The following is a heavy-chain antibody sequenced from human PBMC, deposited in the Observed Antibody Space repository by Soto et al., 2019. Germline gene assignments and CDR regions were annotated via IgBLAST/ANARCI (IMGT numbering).Heavy chain of an antibody. CDR1: GFTFSSYW. CDR3: ARGTIMITFGGVTAG. D-gene: IGHD3-16*01. CDR2: INSDGSST. Sequence: EVPLVESGGDLVQPGGSLRLSCAASGFTFSSYWMHWVRQAPGKGLVWVSRINSDGSSTTYADSVKGRFTISRDNAKNTLYLQMNSLRAEDTAVYYCARGTIMITFGGVTAGGGQGTLVTVSS. V-gene: IGHV3-74*01. J-gene: IGHJ4*02.